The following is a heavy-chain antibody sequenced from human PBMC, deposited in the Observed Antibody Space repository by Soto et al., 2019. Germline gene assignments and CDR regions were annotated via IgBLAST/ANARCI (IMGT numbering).Heavy chain of an antibody. J-gene: IGHJ4*02. CDR2: IYNDGSST. V-gene: IGHV3-74*01. CDR1: GFTLSSYW. D-gene: IGHD6-19*01. Sequence: EVQLVESGGGLVQPGGSLRLSCAASGFTLSSYWMHWVRQAPGKGLVWVSRIYNDGSSTSYADSVKGRFTISRDNAKNTLYLQMNSLRAEDTAVYYGARRRGSSGWKTNFDFWGQGTLVTVSS. CDR3: ARRRGSSGWKTNFDF.